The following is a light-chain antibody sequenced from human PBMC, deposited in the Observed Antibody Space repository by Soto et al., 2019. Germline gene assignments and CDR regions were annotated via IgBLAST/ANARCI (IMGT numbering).Light chain of an antibody. Sequence: QSVLTQPASVSGSPGQSITISCTGTRSDIGAYNFVSWYQQHPGEVPKLMLYDVNLRPSGVSNRFSGSKSGNTASLTISGLQAEDEADYYCTSWTTSTTMIFGGGTQLTVL. J-gene: IGLJ2*01. CDR1: RSDIGAYNF. V-gene: IGLV2-14*03. CDR3: TSWTTSTTMI. CDR2: DVN.